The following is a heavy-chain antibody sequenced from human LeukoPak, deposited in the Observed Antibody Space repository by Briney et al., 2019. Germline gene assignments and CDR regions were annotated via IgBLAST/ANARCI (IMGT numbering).Heavy chain of an antibody. V-gene: IGHV4-34*01. CDR2: INHSGST. Sequence: SETLSLTCAVYGGSFSGYYWSWIRQPPGKGLEWIGEINHSGSTNYNPSLKSRVIISVATSKNQFSLNLSSVTAADTAVYYCARVLGSGSYRSPSRAYNWSDPWGQGTLVTVSS. CDR1: GGSFSGYY. J-gene: IGHJ5*02. D-gene: IGHD3-10*01. CDR3: ARVLGSGSYRSPSRAYNWSDP.